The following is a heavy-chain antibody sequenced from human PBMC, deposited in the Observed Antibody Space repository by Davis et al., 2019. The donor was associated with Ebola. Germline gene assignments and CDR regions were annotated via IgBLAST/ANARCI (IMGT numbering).Heavy chain of an antibody. CDR3: ARAQIPTTSDH. V-gene: IGHV1-18*04. Sequence: ASVKVSCKASGYTFTNYGITWVRQAPGQGLEWMGWINPHNGNTNYAQNVQGRVIMTSDTATTTAYMEVGSLRSDDTAVYYCARAQIPTTSDHWGQGTLVTVSS. J-gene: IGHJ4*02. CDR1: GYTFTNYG. CDR2: INPHNGNT. D-gene: IGHD1-1*01.